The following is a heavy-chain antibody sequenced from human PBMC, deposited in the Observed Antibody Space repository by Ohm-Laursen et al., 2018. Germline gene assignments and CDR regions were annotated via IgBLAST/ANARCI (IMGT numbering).Heavy chain of an antibody. V-gene: IGHV3-15*01. D-gene: IGHD6-19*01. CDR2: IKSKTDGGTT. J-gene: IGHJ2*01. CDR3: TTETSVAGIYWYFDL. Sequence: SLRLSCAASGFTFSNAWMSWVRQAPGKGLEWVGRIKSKTDGGTTDYAAPVKGRFTISRDDSKNTLYLQMNSLKTEDTAVYYCTTETSVAGIYWYFDLWGRGTLVTVSS. CDR1: GFTFSNAW.